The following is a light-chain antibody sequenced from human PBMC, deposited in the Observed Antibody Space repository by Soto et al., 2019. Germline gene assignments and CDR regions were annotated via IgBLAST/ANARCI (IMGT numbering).Light chain of an antibody. CDR3: HQFNSYPYT. J-gene: IGKJ2*01. V-gene: IGKV1-5*03. CDR1: QSINSW. Sequence: EIQMTQSPSTLSASVGDRVTITCRASQSINSWLAWYQQKPGKAPKLLIHKASSLESGVPSRFSGSGSGTEFTLTISTLQPDDFATYYCHQFNSYPYTFGQGTKLEVK. CDR2: KAS.